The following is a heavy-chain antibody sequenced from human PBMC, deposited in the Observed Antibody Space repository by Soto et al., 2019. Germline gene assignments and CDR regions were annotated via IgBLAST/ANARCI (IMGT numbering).Heavy chain of an antibody. CDR3: TTLCGISTSCYPYYYYYGMDV. V-gene: IGHV3-13*04. J-gene: IGHJ6*02. CDR2: IGTAGDT. D-gene: IGHD2-2*01. CDR1: GFTFSSYD. Sequence: PGRPLRLSCAASGFTFSSYDMHWVRQATGKGLEWVSAIGTAGDTYYPGSVKGRFTISRENAKNSLYLQMNSLRAGDTAVYYCTTLCGISTSCYPYYYYYGMDVWGQGTTVTVSS.